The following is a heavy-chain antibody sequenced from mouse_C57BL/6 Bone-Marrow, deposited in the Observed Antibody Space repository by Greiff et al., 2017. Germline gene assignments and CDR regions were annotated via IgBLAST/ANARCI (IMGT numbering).Heavy chain of an antibody. D-gene: IGHD1-1*01. V-gene: IGHV1-81*01. CDR2: IYPRSGNT. J-gene: IGHJ1*03. CDR3: ASGGYYGSSSYWYFDV. CDR1: GYTFTSYG. Sequence: QVQLKESGAELARPGASVKLSCKASGYTFTSYGISWVKQRTGQGLEWIGEIYPRSGNTYYNEKFKGKATLTADKSSSTAYMELRSLTSEDSAVYFCASGGYYGSSSYWYFDVWGTGTTVTVSS.